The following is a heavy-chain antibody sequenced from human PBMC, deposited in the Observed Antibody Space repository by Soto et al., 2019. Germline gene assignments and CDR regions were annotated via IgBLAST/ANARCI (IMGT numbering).Heavy chain of an antibody. D-gene: IGHD6-13*01. CDR3: ARDSSSSWPNFDF. J-gene: IGHJ4*02. CDR1: GFTFSSYS. V-gene: IGHV3-21*01. Sequence: GGSLRLSCAASGFTFSSYSMNWVRQAPGKGLEWVSSISSSSIYIHYADSVKGRFTISRDNAKNSLYLQMNSLKPDDTAVYFCARDSSSSWPNFDFWGQGALVTVSS. CDR2: ISSSSIYI.